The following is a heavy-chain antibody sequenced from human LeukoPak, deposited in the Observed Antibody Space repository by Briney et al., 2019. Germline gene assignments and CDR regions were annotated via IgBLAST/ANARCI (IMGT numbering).Heavy chain of an antibody. J-gene: IGHJ4*02. V-gene: IGHV3-9*01. CDR3: AKHFGYYDSSGYFNY. CDR1: GFTFVDFA. Sequence: PGGSRRLSCPASGFTFVDFAMHWVRQAPGKGREWVSGISWTSGSIGYADSVKGRFTISRDNAKNSLYLQMNSLRAEDTALYCCAKHFGYYDSSGYFNYWGQGTLVTVSS. D-gene: IGHD3-22*01. CDR2: ISWTSGSI.